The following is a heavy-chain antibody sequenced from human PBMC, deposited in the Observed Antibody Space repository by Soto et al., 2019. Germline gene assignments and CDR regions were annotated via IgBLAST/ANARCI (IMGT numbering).Heavy chain of an antibody. J-gene: IGHJ4*02. CDR2: IYPGDSDT. V-gene: IGHV5-51*01. Sequence: PGESLKISCKGSGYSVTSYWIGWVRQMPGKGLEWMGIIYPGDSDTRYSPSFQGQVTISADKSISTAYLQWSSLKASDTAMYYCARQRWLAKYYFDYWGQGTLVTVSS. CDR1: GYSVTSYW. D-gene: IGHD3-22*01. CDR3: ARQRWLAKYYFDY.